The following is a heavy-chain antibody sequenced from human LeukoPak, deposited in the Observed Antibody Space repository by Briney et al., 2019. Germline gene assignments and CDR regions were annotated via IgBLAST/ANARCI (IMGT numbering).Heavy chain of an antibody. CDR1: GFTFRNYA. D-gene: IGHD6-13*01. J-gene: IGHJ4*02. CDR3: AKDLQGYSSSWTFDY. CDR2: ISFDGSNI. Sequence: PGRSLKLSCGASGFTFRNYAMHWVRQAPGKGLEWVAIISFDGSNIQFGDSVRGRFTISRDNPKNTVFLQMNSLRGDDTAVYYCAKDLQGYSSSWTFDYWGQGTLVTVSS. V-gene: IGHV3-30*18.